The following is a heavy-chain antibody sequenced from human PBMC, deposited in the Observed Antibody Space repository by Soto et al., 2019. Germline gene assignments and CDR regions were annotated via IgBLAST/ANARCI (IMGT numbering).Heavy chain of an antibody. CDR1: GFTFDDYA. V-gene: IGHV3-9*01. Sequence: HPGGSLRLSCAASGFTFDDYAMHWVRQAPGKGLEWVSGISWNSGSIGYADSVKGRFTISRDNAKNSLYLQMNSLRAEDTALYYCAKDSDTTGSQDYYYGMDVWGQGTTVTVSS. CDR2: ISWNSGSI. D-gene: IGHD3-9*01. J-gene: IGHJ6*02. CDR3: AKDSDTTGSQDYYYGMDV.